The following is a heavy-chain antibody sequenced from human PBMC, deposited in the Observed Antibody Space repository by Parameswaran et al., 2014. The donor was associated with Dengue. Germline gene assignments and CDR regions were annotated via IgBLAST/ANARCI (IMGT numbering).Heavy chain of an antibody. J-gene: IGHJ6*03. V-gene: IGHV3-53*04. Sequence: VRQAPGKGLEWVSVIYSGGSTYYADSVKGRFTISRHNSKNTLYLQMNSLRAEDTAVYYCARAAFSRASWLLLGYYMDVWGKGTTVTVSS. D-gene: IGHD3-22*01. CDR2: IYSGGST. CDR3: ARAAFSRASWLLLGYYMDV.